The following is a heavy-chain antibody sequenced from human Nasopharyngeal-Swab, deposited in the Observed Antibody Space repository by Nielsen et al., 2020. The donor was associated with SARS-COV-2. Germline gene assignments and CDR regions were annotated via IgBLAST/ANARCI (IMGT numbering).Heavy chain of an antibody. V-gene: IGHV4-30-4*01. CDR2: IYYSGST. D-gene: IGHD3-10*01. Sequence: SETLSLTCTVSGCSISSVDYYWSWIRQPPGKGLEWIGYIYYSGSTYYNPSLKSRVTISVDTSKNQFSLKLSSVTAADTAVYYCASLYGSGSYSPGSYGMDVWGQGTTVTVSS. CDR1: GCSISSVDYY. J-gene: IGHJ6*02. CDR3: ASLYGSGSYSPGSYGMDV.